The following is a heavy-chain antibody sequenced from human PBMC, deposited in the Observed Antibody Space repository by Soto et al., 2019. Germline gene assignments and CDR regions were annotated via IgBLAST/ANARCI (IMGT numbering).Heavy chain of an antibody. D-gene: IGHD6-19*01. Sequence: GESLKISCAASGFTFSSYWMSWVRQAPGKGLEWVANIKQDGSEKYYVDSVRGRFTISRDNAKNSLYLQMNSLRAEDTAVYYCARDQQWLKNWGQGTLVTVSP. CDR1: GFTFSSYW. J-gene: IGHJ4*02. V-gene: IGHV3-7*05. CDR2: IKQDGSEK. CDR3: ARDQQWLKN.